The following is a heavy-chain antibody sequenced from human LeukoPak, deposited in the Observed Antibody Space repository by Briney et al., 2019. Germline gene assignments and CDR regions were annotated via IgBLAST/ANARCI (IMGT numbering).Heavy chain of an antibody. J-gene: IGHJ5*02. CDR2: IYYSGST. CDR3: ARRWPAYYGSGSYYKNHNWFDP. V-gene: IGHV4-34*01. Sequence: KSSETLSLTCAVYGGSFSGYYWSWIRQPPGKGLEWIGSIYYSGSTYYSPSLKSRVTISVDTSKNQFSLKLSSVTAADTAVYYCARRWPAYYGSGSYYKNHNWFDPWGQGTLVTVSS. CDR1: GGSFSGYY. D-gene: IGHD3-10*01.